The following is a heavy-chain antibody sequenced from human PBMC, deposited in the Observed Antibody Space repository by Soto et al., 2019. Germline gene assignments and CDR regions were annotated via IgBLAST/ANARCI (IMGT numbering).Heavy chain of an antibody. Sequence: GGSLRLSCAASGFNFNTYTVNWVRQAPGKGLEWVSSISSGSSYIYNAASVKGRFTISRDNAQNSLYLQMNSLRAEDTAVYYCTVFGDYYYGMDVWGQGTTVTVSS. J-gene: IGHJ6*02. CDR3: TVFGDYYYGMDV. CDR1: GFNFNTYT. CDR2: ISSGSSYI. V-gene: IGHV3-21*01. D-gene: IGHD3-16*01.